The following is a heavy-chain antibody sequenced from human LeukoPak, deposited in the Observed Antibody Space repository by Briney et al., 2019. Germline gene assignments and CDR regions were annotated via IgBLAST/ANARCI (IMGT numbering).Heavy chain of an antibody. CDR1: GGSISGYY. CDR2: IYYSGST. Sequence: SETLSLTCTVSGGSISGYYWSWIRQPPGKGLECIGYIYYSGSTNYNPSLKSRVTISVDTSRNQFSLKLTSVTAADTAVYYCARTASITMVRGVFDYWGQGTLVTVSS. D-gene: IGHD3-10*01. J-gene: IGHJ4*02. CDR3: ARTASITMVRGVFDY. V-gene: IGHV4-59*12.